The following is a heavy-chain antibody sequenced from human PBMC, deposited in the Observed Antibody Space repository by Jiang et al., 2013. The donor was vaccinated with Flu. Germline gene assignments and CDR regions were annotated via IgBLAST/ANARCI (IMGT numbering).Heavy chain of an antibody. CDR1: GFTVSSNY. V-gene: IGHV3-53*01. CDR2: IYSGGST. Sequence: VQLVESGGGLIQPGGSLRLSCAASGFTVSSNYMSWVRQAPGKGLEWVSVIYSGGSTYYADSVKGRFTISRDNSKNTLYLQMNSLRAEDTAVYYCARDHPLLWFGGHQPYYYGMDVWGQGTTVTVSS. D-gene: IGHD3-10*01. J-gene: IGHJ6*02. CDR3: ARDHPLLWFGGHQPYYYGMDV.